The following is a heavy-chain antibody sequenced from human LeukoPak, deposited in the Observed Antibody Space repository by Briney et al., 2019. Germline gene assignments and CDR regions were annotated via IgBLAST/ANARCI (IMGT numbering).Heavy chain of an antibody. CDR2: ISSSSSSI. D-gene: IGHD5-12*01. Sequence: GGSLRLSCAASGFSFSSYSMNWVRQAPGKGLEWVSFISSSSSSIYYADSVKGRFTISRDDAKNSLYLQMNSLRDEDTAVYYCARAPRVYSGYVGAQSDYWGQGTPVTVSS. J-gene: IGHJ4*02. V-gene: IGHV3-48*02. CDR1: GFSFSSYS. CDR3: ARAPRVYSGYVGAQSDY.